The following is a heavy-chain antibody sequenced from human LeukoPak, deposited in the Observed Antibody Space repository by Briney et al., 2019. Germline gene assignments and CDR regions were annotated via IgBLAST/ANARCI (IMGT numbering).Heavy chain of an antibody. CDR2: ISAYNGNT. CDR3: ARDRRYSGSYSGHWFDP. Sequence: ASVKVSCKASGYTFTSYGISWVRQAPGQGLEWMGWISAYNGNTNYAQKLQGRVTMTTDTSTSTAYMELRSLRSDDTAVYYCARDRRYSGSYSGHWFDPWGQGTLVTVSS. J-gene: IGHJ5*02. V-gene: IGHV1-18*01. CDR1: GYTFTSYG. D-gene: IGHD1-26*01.